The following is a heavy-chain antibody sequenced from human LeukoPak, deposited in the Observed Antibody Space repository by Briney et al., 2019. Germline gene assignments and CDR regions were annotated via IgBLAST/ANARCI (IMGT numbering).Heavy chain of an antibody. CDR2: IYYSGST. CDR3: ARAESYYYDSSGNDFVDAFDI. V-gene: IGHV4-31*03. CDR1: GGSISSGGYY. D-gene: IGHD3-22*01. J-gene: IGHJ3*02. Sequence: SQTLSLTCTVSGGSISSGGYYWSWIRQHPGKGLEWIGYIYYSGSTYYNPSLKSRVTISVDTSKNQFSLKLSPVTAADTAVYYCARAESYYYDSSGNDFVDAFDIWGQGTMVTVSS.